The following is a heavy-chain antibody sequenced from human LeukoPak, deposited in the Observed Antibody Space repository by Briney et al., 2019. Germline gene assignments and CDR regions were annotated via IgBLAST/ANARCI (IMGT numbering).Heavy chain of an antibody. Sequence: ASVKVSCKASGYTFTSYGISWVRQAPGQGLEWMGWISAYNGNTNYAQKLQGRVTMTTDTSTSTAYMELRSLRSDDTAVYYCARDPMVRGCRGERANNWFDPWGQGTLVTVSS. CDR2: ISAYNGNT. CDR1: GYTFTSYG. V-gene: IGHV1-18*04. D-gene: IGHD3-10*01. CDR3: ARDPMVRGCRGERANNWFDP. J-gene: IGHJ5*02.